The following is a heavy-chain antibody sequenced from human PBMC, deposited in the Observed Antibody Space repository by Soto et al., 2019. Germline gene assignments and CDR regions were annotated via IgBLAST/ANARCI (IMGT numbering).Heavy chain of an antibody. V-gene: IGHV1-3*01. D-gene: IGHD3-22*01. CDR3: AILGTYYFDNSDNYFDF. J-gene: IGHJ4*02. CDR1: GFTFTRIS. Sequence: ASVKVFCKAFGFTFTRISKNWVRQAPGQRLEWMGWINAGNGNTKFSQKFQGRVTITRDTSASTAYMELRGLRSEDTAVYYCAILGTYYFDNSDNYFDFWGQGTLVTVSS. CDR2: INAGNGNT.